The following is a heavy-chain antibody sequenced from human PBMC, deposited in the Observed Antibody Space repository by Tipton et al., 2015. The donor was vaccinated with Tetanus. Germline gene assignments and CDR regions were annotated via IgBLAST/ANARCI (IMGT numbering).Heavy chain of an antibody. CDR2: IFHSGST. CDR3: ARRSYCSSSRCFDS. V-gene: IGHV4-59*01. D-gene: IGHD2-2*01. Sequence: TLSLTCTVSGGSMSNNYWSWIRQPPGKGLEWIAYIFHSGSTNYSPSLKSRVAISMDTSKNQISLKLSSVTAADTAVYYCARRSYCSSSRCFDSWGQGTLVTVSS. CDR1: GGSMSNNY. J-gene: IGHJ4*02.